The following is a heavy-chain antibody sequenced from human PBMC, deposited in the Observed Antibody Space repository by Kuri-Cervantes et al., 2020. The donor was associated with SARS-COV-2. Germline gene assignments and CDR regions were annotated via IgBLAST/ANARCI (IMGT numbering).Heavy chain of an antibody. D-gene: IGHD6-13*01. CDR2: ISYDGSNK. CDR3: ARDYSSSWYKTFDY. J-gene: IGHJ4*02. V-gene: IGHV3-30-3*01. CDR1: GFTFSSYA. Sequence: GGSLRLSCAASGFTFSSYAMHWVRQAPGKGLEWVAVISYDGSNKYYADSVKGRFTISRDNSKSTLYLQMNSLRAEDTAVYYCARDYSSSWYKTFDYWGQGTLVTVSS.